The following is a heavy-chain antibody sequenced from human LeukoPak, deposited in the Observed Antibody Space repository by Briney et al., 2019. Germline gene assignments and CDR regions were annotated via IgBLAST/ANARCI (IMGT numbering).Heavy chain of an antibody. CDR3: ARGRGRFDP. CDR1: GFTFSSYS. CDR2: ISSSSSTI. V-gene: IGHV3-48*01. Sequence: GGSLRLSCAASGFTFSSYSMNWVRQAPGKGLEWVSYISSSSSTIYYADSVKGRFTISRDNAKNSLYLQMNSLRAEDTAVYYCARGRGRFDPWGQGTLVTVSS. D-gene: IGHD3-16*01. J-gene: IGHJ5*02.